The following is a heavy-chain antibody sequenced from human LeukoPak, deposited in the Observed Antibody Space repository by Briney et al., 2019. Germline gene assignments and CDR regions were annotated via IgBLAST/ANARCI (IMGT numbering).Heavy chain of an antibody. CDR1: GFTFISYG. CDR3: AKDQNVLLWFGEKFDY. D-gene: IGHD3-10*01. CDR2: LRYDGSNK. V-gene: IGHV3-30*02. J-gene: IGHJ4*02. Sequence: GGSLRLSCAASGFTFISYGMHWVRQAPGKGLEWVAFLRYDGSNKYYADSVKGRFTISRDNSKNTLYLQMNSLRAEDTAVYYCAKDQNVLLWFGEKFDYWGQGTLVTVSS.